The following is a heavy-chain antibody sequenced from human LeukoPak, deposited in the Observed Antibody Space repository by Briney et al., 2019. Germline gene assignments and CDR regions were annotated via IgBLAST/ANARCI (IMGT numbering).Heavy chain of an antibody. CDR1: GFTFSSYG. Sequence: GGSLRLSCAASGFTFSSYGMHWVRQAPGKGLEWVAVISYDGSNKYYADSVKGRFTISRDNSKNTLYLQMNSLRAEGTAVYYCAKLPIYDSSGYTDYWGQGTLVTVSS. V-gene: IGHV3-30*18. J-gene: IGHJ4*02. CDR3: AKLPIYDSSGYTDY. CDR2: ISYDGSNK. D-gene: IGHD3-22*01.